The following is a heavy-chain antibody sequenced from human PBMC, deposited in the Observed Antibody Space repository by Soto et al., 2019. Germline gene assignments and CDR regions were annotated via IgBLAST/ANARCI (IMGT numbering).Heavy chain of an antibody. CDR3: AKVGPLRLRYFDWLLSYYFDY. V-gene: IGHV3-23*01. CDR1: GFTFSSYA. Sequence: GGSLRLSCAASGFTFSSYAMSWVRQAPGKGLEWVSAISGSGGSTYYADSVKGRFTISRDNSKNTLYLQMNSLRAEDTAVYYCAKVGPLRLRYFDWLLSYYFDYWGQGTLVTVSA. CDR2: ISGSGGST. J-gene: IGHJ4*02. D-gene: IGHD3-9*01.